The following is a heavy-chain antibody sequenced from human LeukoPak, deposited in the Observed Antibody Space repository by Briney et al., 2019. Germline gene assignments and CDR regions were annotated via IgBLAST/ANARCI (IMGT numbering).Heavy chain of an antibody. CDR1: GGHFTTYY. J-gene: IGHJ4*02. D-gene: IGHD3-9*01. CDR2: INHSGST. CDR3: ARHREDYDIRGEVDY. V-gene: IGHV4-34*01. Sequence: PSETLSLTHTVSGGHFTTYYLSWIRPPAGRGLEWMGEINHSGSTNYNPSLKSRVTISVDTSKNQFSLKLSSVTAADTAVYYCARHREDYDIRGEVDYGGQGTLVIVSA.